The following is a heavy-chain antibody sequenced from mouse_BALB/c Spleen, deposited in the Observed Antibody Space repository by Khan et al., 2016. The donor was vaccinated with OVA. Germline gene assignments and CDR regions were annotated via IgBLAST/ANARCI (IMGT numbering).Heavy chain of an antibody. CDR1: GYSITSGYA. D-gene: IGHD1-1*01. CDR2: ISYSGVT. V-gene: IGHV3-2*02. Sequence: EVQLVVSGPGLVKPSQSLSLTCTVTGYSITSGYAWNWIRQFPGNKLEWMGYISYSGVTSYTPSLKSRISITRDTSKKQFFLQLNSVTTEDTATYYCARGNYNGYYFDYWGQGTTLTVSA. J-gene: IGHJ2*01. CDR3: ARGNYNGYYFDY.